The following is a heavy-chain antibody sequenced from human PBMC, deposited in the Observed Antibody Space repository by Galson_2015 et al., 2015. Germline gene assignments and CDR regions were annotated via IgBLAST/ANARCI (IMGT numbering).Heavy chain of an antibody. CDR2: ISYDGSNK. J-gene: IGHJ3*02. D-gene: IGHD1-26*01. CDR3: ASLSIVGANDAFDI. V-gene: IGHV3-30*03. Sequence: SLRLSCAASGFTFSSYGMHWVRQAPGKGLEWVAVISYDGSNKYYADSVKGRFTISRDNSKNTLYLQMNSLRAEDTAVYYCASLSIVGANDAFDIWGQGTMVTVSS. CDR1: GFTFSSYG.